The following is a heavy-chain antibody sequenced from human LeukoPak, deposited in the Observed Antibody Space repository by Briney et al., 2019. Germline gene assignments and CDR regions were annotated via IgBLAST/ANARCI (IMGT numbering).Heavy chain of an antibody. CDR2: INPNSGGT. CDR1: GYTFTGYY. J-gene: IGHJ4*02. V-gene: IGHV1-2*02. CDR3: ARGYSGSYGDFDY. Sequence: ASVKVSCRASGYTFTGYYMHWVRQAPGQGLEWMGWINPNSGGTNYAQKFQGRVTMTRDTPISTAYMELSRLRSDDTAVYYCARGYSGSYGDFDYWGQGTLVTVSS. D-gene: IGHD1-26*01.